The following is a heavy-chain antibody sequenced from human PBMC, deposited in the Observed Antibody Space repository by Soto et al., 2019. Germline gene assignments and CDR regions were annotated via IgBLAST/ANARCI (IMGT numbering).Heavy chain of an antibody. D-gene: IGHD4-17*01. CDR2: IWYDGSKK. CDR1: GFTFSGFG. J-gene: IGHJ3*02. CDR3: ARGRGGSYGGNSAHFDI. Sequence: QVQLVESGGGVVQPGTSLRLSCEASGFTFSGFGMHWVRQAPGKGLEWVAVIWYDGSKKYYADCVKGRFTISRDNSKNAQYLQVNSLRAEDTAVYYCARGRGGSYGGNSAHFDIWGQGTLVTVSS. V-gene: IGHV3-33*01.